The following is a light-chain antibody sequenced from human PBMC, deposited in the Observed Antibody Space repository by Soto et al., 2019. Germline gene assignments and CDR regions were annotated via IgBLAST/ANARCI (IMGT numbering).Light chain of an antibody. CDR1: SSNIGAGYN. CDR2: GDS. J-gene: IGLJ3*02. V-gene: IGLV1-40*01. CDR3: QSYDSSLSGWL. Sequence: QSVLTQPPSVSGAPGQRVTISCTGSSSNIGAGYNVHWYQQVPGTAPKLLIYGDSNRPSGVPDLFSGSKSGTSASLAITGLQAEDEADYYCQSYDSSLSGWLFGGGTKVTVL.